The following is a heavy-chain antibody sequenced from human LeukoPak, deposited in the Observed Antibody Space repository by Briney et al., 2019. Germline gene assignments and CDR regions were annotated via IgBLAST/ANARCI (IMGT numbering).Heavy chain of an antibody. J-gene: IGHJ4*02. CDR1: GFTFSSYA. V-gene: IGHV3-30*01. Sequence: GGSLRLSCAASGFTFSSYAMHWVRQVPGKGLEWVAVISYDGSNEYYADSVKGRFTFSRDNSKSTLYLQMNSLRAEDTAVYSCARVPGGYCSSTSCPYYFDYWGQGTLVTVSS. CDR3: ARVPGGYCSSTSCPYYFDY. CDR2: ISYDGSNE. D-gene: IGHD2-2*01.